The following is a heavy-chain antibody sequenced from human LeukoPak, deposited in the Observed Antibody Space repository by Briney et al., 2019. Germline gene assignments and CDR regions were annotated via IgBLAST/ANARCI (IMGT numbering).Heavy chain of an antibody. CDR3: ARDIPVDSRSSVPKPVRDS. D-gene: IGHD6-6*01. CDR1: GFTIRYNH. CDR2: IYSSTSA. V-gene: IGHV3-53*04. Sequence: GGSLRLSCAASGFTIRYNHMSWVRQAPGKGRQGGAVIYSSTSAYYADSVKGRFTIARHNSKNTLYLQMTSLRAEDTAVYYCARDIPVDSRSSVPKPVRDSWGQGTLVTVSS. J-gene: IGHJ5*02.